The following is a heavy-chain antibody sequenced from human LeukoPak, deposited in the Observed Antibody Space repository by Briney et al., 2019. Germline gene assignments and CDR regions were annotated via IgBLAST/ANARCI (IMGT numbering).Heavy chain of an antibody. D-gene: IGHD3-10*01. CDR1: GFTFSSYA. Sequence: PGGSLRLSCAASGFTFSSYAMHWVRQAPGKGLEWVAVISYDGSNKYYADSVKGRFTISRDNSKNTLYLQMNSLRAEDTAVYYCARGLLLTMVRGVYSGIDYWGQGTLVTVSS. V-gene: IGHV3-30-3*01. CDR3: ARGLLLTMVRGVYSGIDY. CDR2: ISYDGSNK. J-gene: IGHJ4*02.